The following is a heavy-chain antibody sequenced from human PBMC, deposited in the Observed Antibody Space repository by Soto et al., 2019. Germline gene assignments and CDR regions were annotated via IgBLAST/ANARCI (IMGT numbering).Heavy chain of an antibody. J-gene: IGHJ4*02. Sequence: GASVKLSCKASGGTFSSYAISWVRQVPGQGLEWMGGIIPIFGTANYAQKFQGRVTITADESTSTAYMELSSLRSEDTAVYYCARLIAANYYASSGYPKLGWGQGTLVTVSS. D-gene: IGHD3-22*01. CDR2: IIPIFGTA. CDR1: GGTFSSYA. V-gene: IGHV1-69*13. CDR3: ARLIAANYYASSGYPKLG.